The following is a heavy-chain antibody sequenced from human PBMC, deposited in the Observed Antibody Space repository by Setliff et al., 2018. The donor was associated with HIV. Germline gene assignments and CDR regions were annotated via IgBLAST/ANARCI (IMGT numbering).Heavy chain of an antibody. CDR3: AGDNGANGGPGWLGP. Sequence: LSLTCTVSGGSLTSGIYSWSWIRQPPGKGLEWIGYVYQSGSTYYKPSLKSRVTMSVDRSKNQFSLKIDSVTAADTAVYFCAGDNGANGGPGWLGPWGQGILVTVSS. CDR2: VYQSGST. J-gene: IGHJ5*02. D-gene: IGHD2-8*01. V-gene: IGHV4-30-2*01. CDR1: GGSLTSGIYS.